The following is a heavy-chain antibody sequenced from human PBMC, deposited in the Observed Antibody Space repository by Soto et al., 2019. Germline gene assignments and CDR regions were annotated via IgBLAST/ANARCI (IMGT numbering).Heavy chain of an antibody. CDR2: IGTAGDT. CDR1: GFTFSSYD. J-gene: IGHJ6*02. D-gene: IGHD6-6*01. CDR3: AGSSSRRGGGSYYYGMDV. Sequence: GGSLRLSCAASGFTFSSYDMHWVRQATGKGLEWVSAIGTAGDTYYPGSVKGRFTISRENAKNSLYLQMNSLRAGDTAVYYCAGSSSRRGGGSYYYGMDVWGQGTTVTVSS. V-gene: IGHV3-13*01.